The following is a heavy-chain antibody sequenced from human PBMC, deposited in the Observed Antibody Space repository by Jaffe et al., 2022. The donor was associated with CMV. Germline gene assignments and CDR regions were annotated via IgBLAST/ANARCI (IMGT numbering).Heavy chain of an antibody. D-gene: IGHD5-12*01. Sequence: QVQLVESGGGVVQPGRSLRLSCAASGFTFSSYGMHWVRQAPGKGLEWVAVISYDGSNKYYADSVKGRFTISRDNSKNTLYLQMNSLRAEDTAVYYCAKDLGIVATTPALDYWGQGTLVTVSS. CDR3: AKDLGIVATTPALDY. CDR1: GFTFSSYG. CDR2: ISYDGSNK. J-gene: IGHJ4*02. V-gene: IGHV3-30*18.